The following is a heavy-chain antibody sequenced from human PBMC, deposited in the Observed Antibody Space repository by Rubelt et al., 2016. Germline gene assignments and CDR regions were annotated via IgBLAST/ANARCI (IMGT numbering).Heavy chain of an antibody. CDR2: INWNGGST. V-gene: IGHV3-20*04. D-gene: IGHD4-23*01. CDR1: GFTFDDYG. Sequence: EVQLLESGGGLVQPGGSLRLSCAASGFTFDDYGMSWVRQAPGKGLEWVSGINWNGGSTGYADSVKGRFTISRDNAKNSLYLQMNSLRAEDTAVYYCARDWEAQGVTWDFDYWGQGTLVTVSS. J-gene: IGHJ4*02. CDR3: ARDWEAQGVTWDFDY.